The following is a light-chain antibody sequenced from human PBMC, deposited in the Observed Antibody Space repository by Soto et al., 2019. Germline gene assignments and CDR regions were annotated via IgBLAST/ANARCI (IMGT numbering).Light chain of an antibody. V-gene: IGKV3-15*01. Sequence: EIVMTQSPATLSVSPGEKATLSCGASQSVSDNLAWYQQKPGQAPRLLIYGTSTRATGIPARFSGSGSGTEFTLTISSLQSEDFVVYYCQQYNNWPPITFGQGTRLEIK. J-gene: IGKJ5*01. CDR3: QQYNNWPPIT. CDR2: GTS. CDR1: QSVSDN.